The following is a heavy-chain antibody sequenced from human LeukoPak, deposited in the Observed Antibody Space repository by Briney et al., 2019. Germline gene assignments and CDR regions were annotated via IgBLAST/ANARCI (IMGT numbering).Heavy chain of an antibody. CDR2: ISYDGSNK. V-gene: IGHV3-30*04. D-gene: IGHD5-18*01. Sequence: PGGSLRLSCAASGFTFSSYAMHWVRQAPGKGLDGVAVISYDGSNKYYADSVKGRFTISRDNSKNTLYLQMNSLRAEDTAVYYCARDLVPAMVTQYYYYGMDVWAKGPRSPSP. CDR1: GFTFSSYA. J-gene: IGHJ6*02. CDR3: ARDLVPAMVTQYYYYGMDV.